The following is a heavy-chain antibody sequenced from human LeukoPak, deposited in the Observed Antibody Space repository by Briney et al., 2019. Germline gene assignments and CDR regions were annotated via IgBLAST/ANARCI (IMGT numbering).Heavy chain of an antibody. J-gene: IGHJ5*02. CDR2: MNPNSGNT. Sequence: ASVKVSCEASGYTFTSYDINWVRQATGQGLEWMGWMNPNSGNTGYAQKFQGRVTITRNTSISTAYMELSSLRSEDTAVYYCARGCEYSSGLNWFDPWGQGTLVTVSS. CDR3: ARGCEYSSGLNWFDP. D-gene: IGHD6-19*01. CDR1: GYTFTSYD. V-gene: IGHV1-8*03.